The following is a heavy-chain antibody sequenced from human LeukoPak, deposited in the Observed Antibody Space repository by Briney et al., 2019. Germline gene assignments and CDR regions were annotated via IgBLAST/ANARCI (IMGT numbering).Heavy chain of an antibody. CDR3: AKERQTGDYFTSDY. CDR2: ISGRGEST. J-gene: IGHJ4*02. CDR1: GFTFSSYT. Sequence: GGSLRLSCAASGFTFSSYTMSWVRRAPGEGLEWLSAISGRGESTFYAPSVKGRFAISRDNSDNTLYLQMSSLRVDDTAVYFCAKERQTGDYFTSDYWGQGTLVTVSS. D-gene: IGHD4-17*01. V-gene: IGHV3-23*01.